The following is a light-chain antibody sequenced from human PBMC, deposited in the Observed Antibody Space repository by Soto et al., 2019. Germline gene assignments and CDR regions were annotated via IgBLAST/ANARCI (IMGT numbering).Light chain of an antibody. CDR3: SAYTARSTLV. Sequence: QSPLTQPASVSVSAGQSITISCSGTMRDVGAYNLVSLYQQHPGTAPKLIIYEVRNRPSGISSRFSGSRSGNTASLTISGLQSEDEGDYYCSAYTARSTLVFGGGTKVTV. J-gene: IGLJ3*02. CDR2: EVR. CDR1: MRDVGAYNL. V-gene: IGLV2-14*01.